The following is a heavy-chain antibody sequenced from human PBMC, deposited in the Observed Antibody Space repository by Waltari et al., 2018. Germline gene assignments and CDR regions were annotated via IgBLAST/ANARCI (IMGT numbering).Heavy chain of an antibody. CDR3: ARDGGFDF. J-gene: IGHJ4*02. V-gene: IGHV1-2*02. Sequence: QVRLVQSGTEVKKPGASVRVYCTASGYMFIDHYLHWVQQGPGQGLEWMGWINPISGGTNDAQKFQGRVIITRDTSTSTAYMELSRITSDDTAIYYCARDGGFDFWGQGSLVTVSS. CDR1: GYMFIDHY. CDR2: INPISGGT. D-gene: IGHD2-15*01.